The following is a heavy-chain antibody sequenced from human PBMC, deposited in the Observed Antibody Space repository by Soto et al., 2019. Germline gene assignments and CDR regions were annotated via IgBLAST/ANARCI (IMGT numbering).Heavy chain of an antibody. V-gene: IGHV4-39*01. CDR1: GGSISSSSYY. Sequence: QLQLQESGPGLVKPSETLSLTCTVSGGSISSSSYYWGWIRQPPGKGLEWIGSIYYSGSTYYNPSLKSRVTISADTSENQFSLKLSSVTAADTAVYYCARQRPRDIVATITPDFDYWGQGTLVTVSS. CDR2: IYYSGST. D-gene: IGHD5-12*01. CDR3: ARQRPRDIVATITPDFDY. J-gene: IGHJ4*02.